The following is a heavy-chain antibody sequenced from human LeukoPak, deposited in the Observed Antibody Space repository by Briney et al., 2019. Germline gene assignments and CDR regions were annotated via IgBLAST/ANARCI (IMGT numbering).Heavy chain of an antibody. CDR3: AKALGSTVTTRTYFDY. V-gene: IGHV3-9*01. CDR2: LSWNGGNI. CDR1: GFTFHDYA. Sequence: GRSLRLSCAASGFTFHDYAMHWVRQAPGKGLEWASGLSWNGGNIGYAESVRGRFTISRDNAGNSLYLQMNSLRPEDTALYYCAKALGSTVTTRTYFDYWGQGTLVTVSS. D-gene: IGHD4-17*01. J-gene: IGHJ4*02.